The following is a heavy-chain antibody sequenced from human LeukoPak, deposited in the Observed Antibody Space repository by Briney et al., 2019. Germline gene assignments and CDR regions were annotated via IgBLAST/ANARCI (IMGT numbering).Heavy chain of an antibody. CDR2: IDPGDSDT. CDR3: ARRNSSSWYVDY. J-gene: IGHJ4*02. D-gene: IGHD6-13*01. Sequence: GESLKISCKGSGYSFTNYWIGWVRQMPGKGLEWMGIIDPGDSDTRYRQSFQGQVTISADKSISTAYLQWSSLKASDTAMYYCARRNSSSWYVDYWGQGTLVTVSS. CDR1: GYSFTNYW. V-gene: IGHV5-51*01.